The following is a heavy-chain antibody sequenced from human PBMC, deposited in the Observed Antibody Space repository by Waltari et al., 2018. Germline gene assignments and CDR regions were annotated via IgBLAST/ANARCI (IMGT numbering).Heavy chain of an antibody. D-gene: IGHD6-13*01. CDR2: INHSGST. J-gene: IGHJ4*02. V-gene: IGHV4-34*01. Sequence: QVQLQQWGAGLLKPSETLSLTCAVYGGSFSGYYWSWIRQPPGKGLEWIGEINHSGSTNYNPSLKSRVTISVDTSKNQFSLKLSSVTAADTAVYYCARETLLVYYFDYWGQGTLVTVSS. CDR3: ARETLLVYYFDY. CDR1: GGSFSGYY.